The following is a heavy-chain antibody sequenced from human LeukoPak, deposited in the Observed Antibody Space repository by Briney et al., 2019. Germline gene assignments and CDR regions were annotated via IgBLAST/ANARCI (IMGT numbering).Heavy chain of an antibody. V-gene: IGHV1-46*01. D-gene: IGHD6-6*01. Sequence: GASVKVSCKASGYTFTSYYMHWVRQAPGQGLEWMGIINPSGGSTSYAQKFQGRVTMTRDTSTSTVYMELSSLRSEDTPVYYCARGHSSSPILLSYYYGMDVWGQGTTVTVSS. CDR1: GYTFTSYY. CDR3: ARGHSSSPILLSYYYGMDV. J-gene: IGHJ6*02. CDR2: INPSGGST.